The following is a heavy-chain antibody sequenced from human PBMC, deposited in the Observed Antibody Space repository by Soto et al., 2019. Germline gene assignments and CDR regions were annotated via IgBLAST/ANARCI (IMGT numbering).Heavy chain of an antibody. CDR2: SSPRGDTI. CDR3: AKGPHTNVGWPYYFES. D-gene: IGHD6-19*01. J-gene: IGHJ4*02. Sequence: GGSLRLSCVASGFSLANYPMDWVRQTPGKGLEWISYSSPRGDTIYYADSVEGRFTISRDNARNSLSLHMSSLRDEDSALYYCAKGPHTNVGWPYYFESWGQGVPVTVSS. V-gene: IGHV3-48*02. CDR1: GFSLANYP.